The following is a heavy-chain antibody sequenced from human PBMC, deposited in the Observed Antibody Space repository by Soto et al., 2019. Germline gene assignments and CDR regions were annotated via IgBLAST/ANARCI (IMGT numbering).Heavy chain of an antibody. CDR2: SSPRGDTI. CDR3: AKGPHTNVGWPYYFES. D-gene: IGHD6-19*01. J-gene: IGHJ4*02. Sequence: GGSLRLSCVASGFSLANYPMDWVRQTPGKGLEWISYSSPRGDTIYYADSVEGRFTISRDNARNSLSLHMSSLRDEDSALYYCAKGPHTNVGWPYYFESWGQGVPVTVSS. V-gene: IGHV3-48*02. CDR1: GFSLANYP.